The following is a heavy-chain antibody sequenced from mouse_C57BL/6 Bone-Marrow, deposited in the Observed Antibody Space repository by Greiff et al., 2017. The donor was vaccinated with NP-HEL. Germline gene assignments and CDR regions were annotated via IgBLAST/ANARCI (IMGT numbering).Heavy chain of an antibody. V-gene: IGHV1-64*01. CDR1: GYTFTSYW. J-gene: IGHJ3*01. CDR2: IHPNSGST. D-gene: IGHD2-5*01. CDR3: AIENSNYEGAWFAY. Sequence: QVQLQQPGAELVKPGASVKLSCKASGYTFTSYWMHWVKQRPGQGLEWIGMIHPNSGSTNYNEKFKSKATLTVDKSSSTAYMQLSSLTSEDSAVYYCAIENSNYEGAWFAYWGQGTMVTVSA.